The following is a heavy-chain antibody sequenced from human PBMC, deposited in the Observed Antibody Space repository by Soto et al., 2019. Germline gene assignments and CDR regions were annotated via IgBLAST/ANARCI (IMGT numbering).Heavy chain of an antibody. J-gene: IGHJ6*03. CDR2: IGTAGDT. CDR1: GFTFSSYD. CDR3: ARGQNRDYGGYDYYYYMDV. V-gene: IGHV3-13*01. Sequence: GGSLRLSCAASGFTFSSYDMHWVRHATGKGLEWVSAIGTAGDTYYPGSVKGRFTISRENAKNSLYLQMNSLRAGDAAVYYCARGQNRDYGGYDYYYYMDVWGQGTKVTVSS. D-gene: IGHD4-17*01.